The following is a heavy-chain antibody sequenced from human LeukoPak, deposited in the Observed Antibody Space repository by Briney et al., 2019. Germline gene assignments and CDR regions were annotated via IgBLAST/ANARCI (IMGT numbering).Heavy chain of an antibody. CDR2: IYYSGST. D-gene: IGHD3-10*01. CDR1: GGSFSSSSYY. Sequence: SETLSFTCAVYGGSFSSSSYYWGWIRQPPGKGLEWIGSIYYSGSTYFNPSLKSRVTISVDTSKNQFSLKLSSVTAADTAVYYCARVLGFQTPLDYWGLGTLVTVSS. CDR3: ARVLGFQTPLDY. V-gene: IGHV4-39*07. J-gene: IGHJ4*02.